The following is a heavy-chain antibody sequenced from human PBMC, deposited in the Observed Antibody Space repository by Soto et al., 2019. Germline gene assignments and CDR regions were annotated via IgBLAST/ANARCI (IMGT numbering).Heavy chain of an antibody. J-gene: IGHJ4*02. CDR1: GYTFTSYA. D-gene: IGHD2-15*01. Sequence: QVKLVQSGAEVKKPGASVKVSCKASGYTFTSYAMHWVRQAPGQRLEWMGWINAGNGNTKYSQKFQGRVTITRDTSASTAYMELSSLRSDDTAVYYCARGPGGPDGPGDYWGQGTLVTVSS. CDR2: INAGNGNT. V-gene: IGHV1-3*01. CDR3: ARGPGGPDGPGDY.